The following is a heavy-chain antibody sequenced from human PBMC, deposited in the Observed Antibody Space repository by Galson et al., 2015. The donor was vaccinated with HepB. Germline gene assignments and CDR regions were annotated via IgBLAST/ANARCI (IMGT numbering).Heavy chain of an antibody. D-gene: IGHD2-2*01. CDR2: IYPRNSDT. CDR3: ARLQEVIPATIATYYFDC. J-gene: IGHJ4*02. CDR1: GYIYASYW. V-gene: IGHV5-51*03. Sequence: QSGAEVKKAGDSLKISCEGSGYIYASYWIGWVRQMPGKGLEWMGVIYPRNSDTRYSPSFQGQVTISIDKSINTAYLQWSSLRASDTAMYYCARLQEVIPATIATYYFDCWGQGTLVTVSS.